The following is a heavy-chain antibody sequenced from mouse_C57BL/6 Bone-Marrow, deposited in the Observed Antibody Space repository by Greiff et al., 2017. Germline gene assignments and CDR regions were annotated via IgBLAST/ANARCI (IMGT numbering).Heavy chain of an antibody. CDR3: TRGRKPGEDYYFDY. CDR2: IYPGNSDT. Sequence: VQLKQSGTVLARPGASVKMSCKTSGYTFTSYWMHWVKQRPGQGLEWIGAIYPGNSDTSYNQKFKGKAKLTAVTSASTAYMELSSLTNEDSAVYYCTRGRKPGEDYYFDYWGQGTTLTVSS. V-gene: IGHV1-5*01. J-gene: IGHJ2*01. CDR1: GYTFTSYW.